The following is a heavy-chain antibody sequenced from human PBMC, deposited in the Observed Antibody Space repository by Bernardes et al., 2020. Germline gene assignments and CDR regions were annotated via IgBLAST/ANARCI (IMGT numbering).Heavy chain of an antibody. CDR3: AKSIQTLDSSGWFWGDAFDI. V-gene: IGHV3-23*01. J-gene: IGHJ3*02. Sequence: GSLILACAASGFTFSSYAMSWVRQAPGKGREWVSAISGSGGSTYYADSVKGRFTISRDNSKNTLYLQMNSLRAEDTAVYYCAKSIQTLDSSGWFWGDAFDIWGQGTMVTVSS. CDR1: GFTFSSYA. CDR2: ISGSGGST. D-gene: IGHD6-19*01.